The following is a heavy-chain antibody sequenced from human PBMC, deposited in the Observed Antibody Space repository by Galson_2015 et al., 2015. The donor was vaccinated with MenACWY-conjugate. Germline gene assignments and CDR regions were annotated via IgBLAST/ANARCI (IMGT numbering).Heavy chain of an antibody. CDR3: ARSLGTVTPTLLGY. D-gene: IGHD4-11*01. Sequence: ETLSLTCTVSGGSISSYYWNWIRQPPGKGLEWIGYIYYSGSTNYNPSLKSRVTISVDTSKNQFSLKLSSVTAADTAVYYCARSLGTVTPTLLGYWGQGTLVTVSS. CDR2: IYYSGST. J-gene: IGHJ4*02. CDR1: GGSISSYY. V-gene: IGHV4-59*01.